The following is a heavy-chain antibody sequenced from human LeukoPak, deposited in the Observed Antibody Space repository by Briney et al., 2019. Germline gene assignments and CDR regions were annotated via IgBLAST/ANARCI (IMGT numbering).Heavy chain of an antibody. CDR2: ISSSGSTI. D-gene: IGHD2-15*01. CDR3: AIDKDYYYYMDV. V-gene: IGHV3-11*04. Sequence: PGGSLRLACAASGFTFSDYYMSWIRQAPGKGLEWVSYISSSGSTIYYADSVKGRFTISRDNAKNSLYLQMNSLRAEDTAVYYCAIDKDYYYYMDVWGKGTTVTVSS. CDR1: GFTFSDYY. J-gene: IGHJ6*03.